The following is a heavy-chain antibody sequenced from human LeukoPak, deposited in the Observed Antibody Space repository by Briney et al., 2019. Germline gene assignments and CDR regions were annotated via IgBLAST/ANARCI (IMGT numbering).Heavy chain of an antibody. CDR1: GGSISSYY. J-gene: IGHJ4*02. D-gene: IGHD3-10*02. Sequence: PSETLSLTCTVSGGSISSYYWSWIRQPPGKGLEWIGYIYYSGSTNYNPSLKSRVTISVDTSKNQFPLKLSSVTAADTAVYYCCSGSYYFDYWGQGTLVTVSS. CDR2: IYYSGST. CDR3: CSGSYYFDY. V-gene: IGHV4-59*01.